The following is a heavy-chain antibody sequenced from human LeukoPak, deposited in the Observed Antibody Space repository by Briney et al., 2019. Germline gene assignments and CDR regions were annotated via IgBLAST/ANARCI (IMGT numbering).Heavy chain of an antibody. J-gene: IGHJ4*02. CDR3: TRRCPLTAMVAY. Sequence: GGSLRLSCTASGFTFGDYAMSWFRQAPGKGLEWVGFIRSKAYGGTTEYAASVKGRFTISRDDSKGIAYLQMNSLKTEDTAVYYCTRRCPLTAMVAYWGQGTLVTVSS. CDR2: IRSKAYGGTT. V-gene: IGHV3-49*03. CDR1: GFTFGDYA. D-gene: IGHD5-18*01.